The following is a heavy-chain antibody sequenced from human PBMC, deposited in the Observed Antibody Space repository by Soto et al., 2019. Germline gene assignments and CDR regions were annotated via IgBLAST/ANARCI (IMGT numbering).Heavy chain of an antibody. J-gene: IGHJ6*02. CDR1: GYTFTSYY. CDR2: INPSGGST. D-gene: IGHD4-17*01. Sequence: QVQLVQSGAEVKKPGASVKVSCKASGYTFTSYYMHWVRQAPGQGLEWMGIINPSGGSTSYAQKFQGSIPMTRDTSTSTVYMELSSLRSEDTAVYYCARGRTTVGRDYYYGMDVWGQGPTVTVSS. V-gene: IGHV1-46*03. CDR3: ARGRTTVGRDYYYGMDV.